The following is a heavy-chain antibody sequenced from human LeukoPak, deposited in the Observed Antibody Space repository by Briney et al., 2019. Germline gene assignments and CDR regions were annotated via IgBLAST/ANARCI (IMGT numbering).Heavy chain of an antibody. J-gene: IGHJ3*02. Sequence: SETLSLTCTASGGSISSSSYYWGWIRQPPGKGLEWIGSIYYSGSTYYNPSLKSRVTISVDTSKNQFSLKLSSVTAADTAVYYCAKGYYYDSSGYYYAREDAFDIWGQGTMVTVSS. CDR2: IYYSGST. D-gene: IGHD3-22*01. V-gene: IGHV4-39*01. CDR3: AKGYYYDSSGYYYAREDAFDI. CDR1: GGSISSSSYY.